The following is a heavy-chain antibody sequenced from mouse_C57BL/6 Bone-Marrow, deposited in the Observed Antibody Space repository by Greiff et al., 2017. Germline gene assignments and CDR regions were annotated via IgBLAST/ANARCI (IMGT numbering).Heavy chain of an antibody. J-gene: IGHJ4*01. CDR3: ARCGYYRGYYAMDY. CDR2: INPSSGYT. CDR1: GYTFTSYT. D-gene: IGHD2-3*01. Sequence: VQLQQSGAELARPGASVKMSCKASGYTFTSYTMHWVKQRPGQGLEWIGYINPSSGYTKYNQKFKDKATLTADKSSSTAYMQLSSLTSEDSAVYYCARCGYYRGYYAMDYWGQGTSVTVSS. V-gene: IGHV1-4*01.